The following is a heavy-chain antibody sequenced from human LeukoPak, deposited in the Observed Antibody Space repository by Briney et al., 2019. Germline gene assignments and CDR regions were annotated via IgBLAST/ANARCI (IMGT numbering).Heavy chain of an antibody. V-gene: IGHV4-59*08. D-gene: IGHD1-26*01. J-gene: IGHJ3*02. CDR3: ARHDPIVGTPDAFDI. CDR2: IYYSGST. Sequence: SETLSLTCTLSGVSISSYYWSWLRQPPGKGRQWIAYIYYSGSTDYNPSLQRRVTISLDTSKNQFSLKLSSVTAADTAVYYCARHDPIVGTPDAFDIWGQGTMVTVSS. CDR1: GVSISSYY.